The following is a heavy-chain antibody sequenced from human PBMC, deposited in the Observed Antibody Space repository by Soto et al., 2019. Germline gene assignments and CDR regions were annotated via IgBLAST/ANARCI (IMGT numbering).Heavy chain of an antibody. CDR3: ARGYIAMDY. V-gene: IGHV3-21*01. J-gene: IGHJ4*02. Sequence: EAQVVDSGGGLVKPGGSLRLSCAASGFTFSTYTMNWVRQAPGKGLEWVSSNSSSSNYIYYADSVKGRFTISRDNAKNSLYLQMNSLRAEDTAVYYCARGYIAMDYWGQGTLVTVSS. CDR2: NSSSSNYI. D-gene: IGHD2-21*01. CDR1: GFTFSTYT.